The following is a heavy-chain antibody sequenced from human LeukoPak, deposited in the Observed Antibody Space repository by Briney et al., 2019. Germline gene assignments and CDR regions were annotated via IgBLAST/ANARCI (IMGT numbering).Heavy chain of an antibody. Sequence: GGSLRLSCVGSGYTFTTYGMSWVRQAPGKGLEWVSGLDNNGDNTYYADSVKGRFTISRDNSKNTLYLQMNSLRAEDTAVYYCARAGAVAGKKYYYYYMDVWGKGTTVTVSS. D-gene: IGHD6-19*01. CDR1: GYTFTTYG. V-gene: IGHV3-23*01. CDR3: ARAGAVAGKKYYYYYMDV. CDR2: LDNNGDNT. J-gene: IGHJ6*03.